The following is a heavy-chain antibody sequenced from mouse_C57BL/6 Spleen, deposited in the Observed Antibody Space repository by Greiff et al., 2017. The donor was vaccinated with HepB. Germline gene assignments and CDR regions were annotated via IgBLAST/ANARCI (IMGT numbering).Heavy chain of an antibody. J-gene: IGHJ2*01. V-gene: IGHV5-6*02. Sequence: DVMLVESGGDLVKPGGSLKLSCAASGFTFSSYGMSWVRQTPDKRLEWVATISSGGSYTYYPDSVKGRFTISRDNAKNTLYLQMSSLKSEDTAMYYCARHGGQPTGFDYWGQGTTLTVSS. CDR2: ISSGGSYT. CDR1: GFTFSSYG. D-gene: IGHD6-1*01. CDR3: ARHGGQPTGFDY.